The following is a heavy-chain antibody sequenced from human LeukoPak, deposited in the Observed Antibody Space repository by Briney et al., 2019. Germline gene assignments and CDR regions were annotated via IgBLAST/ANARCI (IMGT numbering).Heavy chain of an antibody. CDR2: IVVGSGNT. CDR1: GFTPTSSY. V-gene: IGHV1-58*02. D-gene: IGHD3-10*01. Sequence: GSSVEVSCKASGFTPTSSYIQWGRHARGQRLEGVGWIVVGSGNTNYAQKFQERVIITRDMSTTTVYMELSSLRSEDTAVYYCAGTPWFGELTLDYWGQGTLVTVSP. CDR3: AGTPWFGELTLDY. J-gene: IGHJ4*02.